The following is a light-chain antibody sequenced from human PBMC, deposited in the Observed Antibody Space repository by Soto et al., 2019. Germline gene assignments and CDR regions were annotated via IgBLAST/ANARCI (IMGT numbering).Light chain of an antibody. CDR2: DAS. Sequence: EIVLTQSPVTLSLSPGERATLSCRASQSVSSYLVWYQQKPGQAPRLLIYDASNRATGIPARFSGSGSGTDFTPTISSLGPEDFAVYYCQQHSNWQITFGGGTKVEIK. V-gene: IGKV3-11*01. CDR3: QQHSNWQIT. J-gene: IGKJ4*01. CDR1: QSVSSY.